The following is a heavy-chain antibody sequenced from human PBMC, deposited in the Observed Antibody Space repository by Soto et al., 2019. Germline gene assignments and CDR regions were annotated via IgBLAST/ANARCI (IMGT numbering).Heavy chain of an antibody. Sequence: PSETLSLTSTVSGGSISSYYWSWIQQPPGKGLEWIGYIYYSGSTNYNPSLKSRVTISVDTSKNQCSLKLSCVTAADTAVYYWARVGSPYYFDYWGRGTLVNVSS. D-gene: IGHD6-25*01. CDR1: GGSISSYY. J-gene: IGHJ4*02. CDR2: IYYSGST. CDR3: ARVGSPYYFDY. V-gene: IGHV4-59*01.